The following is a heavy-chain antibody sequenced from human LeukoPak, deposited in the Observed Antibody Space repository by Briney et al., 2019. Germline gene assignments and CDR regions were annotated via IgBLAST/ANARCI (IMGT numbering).Heavy chain of an antibody. V-gene: IGHV1-18*01. J-gene: IGHJ6*03. CDR2: ISAYNGNT. CDR3: ARGKTGYRPRDYYYMDV. CDR1: GYTFTSYG. D-gene: IGHD3-9*01. Sequence: RASVKVSCKASGYTFTSYGISWVRQAPGQGLEWMGWISAYNGNTNYAQKLQGRVTMTTDTSTSTAYMELRSLRSDDTAVYYCARGKTGYRPRDYYYMDVWGKGTTVTISS.